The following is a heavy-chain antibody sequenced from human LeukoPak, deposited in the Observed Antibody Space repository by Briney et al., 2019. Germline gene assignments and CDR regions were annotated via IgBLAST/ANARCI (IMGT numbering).Heavy chain of an antibody. CDR3: ARDMVYDSTGYYLMGELTDY. CDR1: GYTFTDYY. J-gene: IGHJ4*02. V-gene: IGHV1-2*02. CDR2: INPNSGAT. Sequence: GASVKVSCKASGYTFTDYYMHWVRQAPGHGLEWMGWINPNSGATNYAQNFQDRVTMTSDTSIFTAYMELSRLRSDDTAVYYCARDMVYDSTGYYLMGELTDYWGQGTLVTVSS. D-gene: IGHD3-22*01.